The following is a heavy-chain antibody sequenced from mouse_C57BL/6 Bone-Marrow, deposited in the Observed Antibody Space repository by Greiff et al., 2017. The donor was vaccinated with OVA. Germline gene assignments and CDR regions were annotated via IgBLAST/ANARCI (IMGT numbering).Heavy chain of an antibody. D-gene: IGHD1-1*01. J-gene: IGHJ2*01. CDR2: IYPGDGDT. CDR1: GYAFSSSW. CDR3: ARILYYYGSFDY. V-gene: IGHV1-82*01. Sequence: VNVVESGPELVKPGASVKISCKASGYAFSSSWMNWVKQRPGKGLEWIGRIYPGDGDTNYNGKFKGKATLTADKSSSTAYMQLSSLTSEDSAVYFCARILYYYGSFDYWGQGTTLTVSS.